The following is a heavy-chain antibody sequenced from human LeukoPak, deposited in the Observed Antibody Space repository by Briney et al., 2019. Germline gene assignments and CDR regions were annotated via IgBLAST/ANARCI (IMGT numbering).Heavy chain of an antibody. CDR2: ISWNSGSI. Sequence: TGGSLRLSCAASGFTFDDYAMHWVRQAPGKGLEWVSGISWNSGSIGYADSVKGRFTISRDNAKNSLYLQMNSLRAEDTALYYCAKVRLYSSSWSSAPFDYWGQGTLVTVSS. V-gene: IGHV3-9*01. J-gene: IGHJ4*02. CDR1: GFTFDDYA. CDR3: AKVRLYSSSWSSAPFDY. D-gene: IGHD6-13*01.